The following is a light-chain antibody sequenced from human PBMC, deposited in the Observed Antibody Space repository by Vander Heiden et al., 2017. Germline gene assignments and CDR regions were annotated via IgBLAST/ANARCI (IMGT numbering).Light chain of an antibody. V-gene: IGKV4-1*01. CDR1: QSVLYSSNNKNY. Sequence: TVRTQARDSVPCSLGERAAINCKSSQSVLYSSNNKNYLAWHQQKPGQPPKLLISWASTRESGVPDRFSGSGSGTDFTLTISSLQAEDVAVYYCQQDYSTPLTFGQGTQVEIK. CDR3: QQDYSTPLT. CDR2: WAS. J-gene: IGKJ5*01.